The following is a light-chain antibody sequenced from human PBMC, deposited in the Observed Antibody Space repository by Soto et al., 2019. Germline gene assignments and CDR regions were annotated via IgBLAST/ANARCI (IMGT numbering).Light chain of an antibody. V-gene: IGLV3-1*01. CDR2: RDT. CDR1: KLGSRF. Sequence: SYELTQPPSVSVSPGQTASITCSGDKLGSRFASWYQHKPGQSPVLVIYRDTERPSGIPERFSASNSGNTATLTISETQSLDEADYYCQAWDSRTGVVFGGGTKLTVL. CDR3: QAWDSRTGVV. J-gene: IGLJ2*01.